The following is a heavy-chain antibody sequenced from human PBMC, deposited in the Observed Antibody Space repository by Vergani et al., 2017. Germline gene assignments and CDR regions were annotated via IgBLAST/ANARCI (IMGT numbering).Heavy chain of an antibody. J-gene: IGHJ6*03. Sequence: QVQLQESGPGLVKPSQTLSLTCSVSGGAVNSGSNFWTWIRQPAGKGLEWIGRTSTDGSTNYNPSLKSRGTVSVDTSKTQISLRLTSVTAEDTAVYYCAGKTVVTSWDGYRFHYMDVWGKGTTVTVSS. D-gene: IGHD3-16*02. CDR3: AGKTVVTSWDGYRFHYMDV. V-gene: IGHV4-61*02. CDR1: GGAVNSGSNF. CDR2: TSTDGST.